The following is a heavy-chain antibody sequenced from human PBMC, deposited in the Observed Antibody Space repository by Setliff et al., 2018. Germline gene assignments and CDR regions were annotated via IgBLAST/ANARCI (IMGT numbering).Heavy chain of an antibody. Sequence: SETLSLTCSVSGGSISLYYWIWIRQSPGKGLEWIGYIFYSGSARYNPSLESRVTMSVDTSKNQISLKLTSVTAADTAVYYCVRQPRTYVAAGPPFEYWGQGTLVTV. D-gene: IGHD6-19*01. CDR2: IFYSGSA. CDR1: GGSISLYY. V-gene: IGHV4-59*08. CDR3: VRQPRTYVAAGPPFEY. J-gene: IGHJ4*02.